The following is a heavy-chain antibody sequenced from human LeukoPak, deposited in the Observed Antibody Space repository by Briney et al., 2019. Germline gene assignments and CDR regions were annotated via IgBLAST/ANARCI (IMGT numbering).Heavy chain of an antibody. CDR1: GFTFNNYP. J-gene: IGHJ4*02. V-gene: IGHV3-23*01. CDR3: AKAAMIVVATPHYFDY. D-gene: IGHD3-22*01. Sequence: PGGSLRLSCAVSGFTFNNYPMSWVRQAPGKGLEWVSAIGDNGGDTKYADSVKGRFTISRDNSKNTLYLQMNSLRAEDTAVYYCAKAAMIVVATPHYFDYWGQGTLVTVSS. CDR2: IGDNGGDT.